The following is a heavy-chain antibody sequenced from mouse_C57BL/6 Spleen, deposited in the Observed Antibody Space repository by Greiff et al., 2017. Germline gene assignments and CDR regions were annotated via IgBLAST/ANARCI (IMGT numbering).Heavy chain of an antibody. CDR3: ARRGNSFYAMDY. CDR2: INPSNGGT. V-gene: IGHV1-53*01. Sequence: VQLQQPGTELVKPGASVKLSCTASGYTFTSYWMHWVKQRPGQGLEWIGNINPSNGGTNSNEKFKSKATLTVDKSTSTAYMQLSSLTSEDSAVYYCARRGNSFYAMDYWGQGTSVTVSS. CDR1: GYTFTSYW. J-gene: IGHJ4*01. D-gene: IGHD2-1*01.